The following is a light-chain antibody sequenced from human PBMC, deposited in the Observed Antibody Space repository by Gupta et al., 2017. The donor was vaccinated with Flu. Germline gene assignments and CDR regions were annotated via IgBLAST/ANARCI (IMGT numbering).Light chain of an antibody. CDR1: SSGGGGYNY. V-gene: IGLV2-11*01. CDR3: CSFAGGFYV. CDR2: AVS. Sequence: QSFNISCTGTSSGGGGYNYVSWYQQHPGNAPQLMIYAVSQRPAGVPVRFSGSKSGNTASLTISGLQAEDEADYYCCSFAGGFYVFGTGTKVTVL. J-gene: IGLJ1*01.